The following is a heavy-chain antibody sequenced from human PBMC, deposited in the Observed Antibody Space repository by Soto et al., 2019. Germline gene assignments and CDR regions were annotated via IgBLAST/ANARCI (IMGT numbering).Heavy chain of an antibody. V-gene: IGHV3-30*18. CDR3: AKGGDPAAYNWFDP. CDR2: ISYDGSNK. J-gene: IGHJ5*02. CDR1: GFTFSSYG. Sequence: GGSLRLSCAASGFTFSSYGMHWVRQAPGKGLEWVAVISYDGSNKYYADSVKGRFTISRDNSKNTLYLQMNSLRAEDTAVYYCAKGGDPAAYNWFDPWGQGTLVTVSS. D-gene: IGHD2-21*02.